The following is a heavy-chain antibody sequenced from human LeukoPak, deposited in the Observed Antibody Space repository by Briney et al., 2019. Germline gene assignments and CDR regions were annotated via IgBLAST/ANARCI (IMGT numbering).Heavy chain of an antibody. J-gene: IGHJ3*01. CDR2: INHSGST. D-gene: IGHD5-18*01. CDR1: GGSFSGYY. V-gene: IGHV4-34*01. Sequence: SETLSLTCAVYGGSFSGYYWSWIRQPPGKGLEWIGEINHSGSTNYNPSLKSRVTISVDTSKNQFSLKLTSVTAADTAVYYCARPWGRQLWDAFDVWGQGTMVTVSS. CDR3: ARPWGRQLWDAFDV.